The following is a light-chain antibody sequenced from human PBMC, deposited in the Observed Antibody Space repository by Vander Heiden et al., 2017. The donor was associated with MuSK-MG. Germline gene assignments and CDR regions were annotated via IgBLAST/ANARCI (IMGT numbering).Light chain of an antibody. CDR2: EVS. CDR3: SSYSVGRSPVV. Sequence: QSALTQPASVSGSPGQSITISCPGTRGDVAGYHFVSWYPQHPEKAHKRRIYEVSNRPSGSANRVSGSKSGNTASLTISGLQAEDEADDYCSSYSVGRSPVVFGGGTKVTVL. CDR1: RGDVAGYHF. J-gene: IGLJ2*01. V-gene: IGLV2-14*01.